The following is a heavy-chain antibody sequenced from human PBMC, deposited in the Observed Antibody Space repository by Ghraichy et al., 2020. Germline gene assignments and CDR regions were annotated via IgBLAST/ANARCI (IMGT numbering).Heavy chain of an antibody. V-gene: IGHV3-30*18. D-gene: IGHD1/OR15-1a*01. Sequence: LSLTCAASGFTFSSYGMHWVRQAPGKGLEWVALISYDGSKRYYADSLEGRFTISRDNSKNTLFLQMNSLRTEDTAVYYCAKDPSRSLTLPDVNNAAWGQGTLVTVSS. CDR3: AKDPSRSLTLPDVNNAA. J-gene: IGHJ5*02. CDR2: ISYDGSKR. CDR1: GFTFSSYG.